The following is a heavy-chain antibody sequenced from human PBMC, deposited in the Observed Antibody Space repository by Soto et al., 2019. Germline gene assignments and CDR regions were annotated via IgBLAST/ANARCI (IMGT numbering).Heavy chain of an antibody. CDR3: ARDGIQLRYYFDY. V-gene: IGHV3-30-3*01. J-gene: IGHJ4*02. D-gene: IGHD5-18*01. Sequence: QVQLVESGGGVVQPGRSLRLSCAASGFTFSSYAMHWVLQAPGKGLEWVAVISYDGSNKYYADSVKGRFTISRDNSKNTLYLQMNSLRAEDTAVYYCARDGIQLRYYFDYWGQGTLVTVSS. CDR2: ISYDGSNK. CDR1: GFTFSSYA.